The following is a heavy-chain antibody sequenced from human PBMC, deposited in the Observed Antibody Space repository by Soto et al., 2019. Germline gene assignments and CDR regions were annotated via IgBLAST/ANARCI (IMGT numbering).Heavy chain of an antibody. V-gene: IGHV1-69*06. D-gene: IGHD6-19*01. CDR1: GGTFSIYG. CDR2: TIPIFGTS. Sequence: ASVKVSCKASGGTFSIYGASWVRQAPGQGPEWMGGTIPIFGTSNYAQKFQGRVTINADKSTNTAYMELSSLRSEDTAVYYCAGDRSGWYDFWGQGTLVTVSS. J-gene: IGHJ4*02. CDR3: AGDRSGWYDF.